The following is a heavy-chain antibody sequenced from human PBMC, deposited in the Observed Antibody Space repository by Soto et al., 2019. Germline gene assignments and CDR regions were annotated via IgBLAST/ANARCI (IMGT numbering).Heavy chain of an antibody. Sequence: SETLSLTCTVSGGSISSYYWSWIRQPPGKRLEWIGYIYYSGSTNYNPSLKSRVTISVDTSKNQFSLKLSSVTAADTAVYYCAKKYSYGSGNYLFHFDYWGEGTLVTVS. CDR3: AKKYSYGSGNYLFHFDY. CDR1: GGSISSYY. D-gene: IGHD3-10*01. J-gene: IGHJ4*02. V-gene: IGHV4-59*01. CDR2: IYYSGST.